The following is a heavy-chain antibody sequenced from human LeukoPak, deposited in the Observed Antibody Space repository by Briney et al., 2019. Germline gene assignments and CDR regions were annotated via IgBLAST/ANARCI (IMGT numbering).Heavy chain of an antibody. V-gene: IGHV4-34*01. CDR2: INYSGST. J-gene: IGHJ4*02. CDR3: ARQNSYSGYDWAVDY. CDR1: GGSFSGYY. Sequence: SETLSLTCAVYGGSFSGYYWSWIRQPPGKGLEWIGEINYSGSTNYNPSLKSRVTISVDTSKNLFSLKLSSVTAADTAVYYCARQNSYSGYDWAVDYWGQGTLVTVSS. D-gene: IGHD5-12*01.